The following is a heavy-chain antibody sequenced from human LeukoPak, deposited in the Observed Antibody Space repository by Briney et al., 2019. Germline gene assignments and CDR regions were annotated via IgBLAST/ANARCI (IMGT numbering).Heavy chain of an antibody. CDR2: ISVYNGNT. V-gene: IGHV1-18*01. Sequence: GASVRVSCKASGHTFTSYGINWVRQAPGQGREWMGWISVYNGNTNYTQTVQGRVTMTTDTSTSTAYMELRSLRSDGPAVYYCARASRGYCSSTSCAGDYWGQGTLVIVSS. CDR3: ARASRGYCSSTSCAGDY. J-gene: IGHJ4*02. CDR1: GHTFTSYG. D-gene: IGHD2-2*01.